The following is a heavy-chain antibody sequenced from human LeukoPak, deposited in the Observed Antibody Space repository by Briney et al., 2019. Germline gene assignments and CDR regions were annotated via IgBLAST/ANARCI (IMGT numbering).Heavy chain of an antibody. CDR3: ARETPLYYDILTGYDAFDI. Sequence: GGSLRLSCAASGFTFSSYSMNWVRQAPGKGLEWVSSISSSSSYIYYADSVKGRFTISRDNAKNSLYLQMNSLRAEDTAVYYCARETPLYYDILTGYDAFDIWGQGTMVTVSS. CDR2: ISSSSSYI. D-gene: IGHD3-9*01. CDR1: GFTFSSYS. V-gene: IGHV3-21*01. J-gene: IGHJ3*02.